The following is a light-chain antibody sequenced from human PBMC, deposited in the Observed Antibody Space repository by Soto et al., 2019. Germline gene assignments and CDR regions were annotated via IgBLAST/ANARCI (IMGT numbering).Light chain of an antibody. J-gene: IGKJ4*01. V-gene: IGKV3-15*01. CDR3: QHYANWPLT. Sequence: EVVLTQSPGALSLSPGERATLSCRSSQSVRNNYLAWYQQKPGQAARLLIYDASIRVPTTTARFSGSGSGTDFTLTINSLQSEDFAIYYCQHYANWPLTFGEGTKVDIK. CDR1: QSVRNN. CDR2: DAS.